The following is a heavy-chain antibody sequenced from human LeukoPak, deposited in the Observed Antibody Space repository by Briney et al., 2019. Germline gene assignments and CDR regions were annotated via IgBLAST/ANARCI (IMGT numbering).Heavy chain of an antibody. CDR2: ISSSGSTI. D-gene: IGHD3-3*01. CDR1: GFTFSSYE. Sequence: GGSLRLSCAASGFTFSSYEMNWVRQAPGKGLEWVSYISSSGSTIYYADSVKGRFTISRDNSKNTLYLQMNSLRAEDTAVYYCAKDPATPDFWSGYYPDGWFDPWGQGTLVTVSS. CDR3: AKDPATPDFWSGYYPDGWFDP. J-gene: IGHJ5*02. V-gene: IGHV3-48*03.